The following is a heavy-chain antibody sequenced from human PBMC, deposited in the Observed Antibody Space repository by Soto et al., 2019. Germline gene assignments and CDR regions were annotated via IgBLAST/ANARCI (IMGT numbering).Heavy chain of an antibody. CDR1: GFSLSDFAVG. J-gene: IGHJ4*02. V-gene: IGHV2-5*01. D-gene: IGHD6-19*01. CDR2: IYWNDNE. Sequence: QITLKESGPTLVKPTQSLTLTCTFSGFSLSDFAVGVGWIRQPPGKALEWLAFIYWNDNEYYSPSLRSRLTINKDTSQTQVVLTMTNMDPVDTATYYCAHGSGWLFDYWGQGTLVTVSS. CDR3: AHGSGWLFDY.